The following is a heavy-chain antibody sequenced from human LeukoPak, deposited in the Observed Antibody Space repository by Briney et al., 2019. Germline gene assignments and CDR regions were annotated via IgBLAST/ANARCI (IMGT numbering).Heavy chain of an antibody. V-gene: IGHV3-30*04. J-gene: IGHJ4*02. CDR1: GFNFGSYA. CDR2: ISYDGSNK. D-gene: IGHD4-17*01. CDR3: AKAKSYLTVTGYFDY. Sequence: PGGSLRLSCAASGFNFGSYAMHWVRQAPGKGLEWVAVISYDGSNKYYADSVKGRFTISRDNSKNTLYLQMNSLRAEDTAVYYCAKAKSYLTVTGYFDYWGQGTLVTVSS.